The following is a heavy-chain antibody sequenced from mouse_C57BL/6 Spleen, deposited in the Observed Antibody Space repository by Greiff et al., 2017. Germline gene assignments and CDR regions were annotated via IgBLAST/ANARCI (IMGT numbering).Heavy chain of an antibody. Sequence: VQLQQPGAELVRPGTSVKLSCKASGYTFTSYWMHWVKQRPGQGLEWIGVIDPSDSYTNYNQKFKGKATLTVDTSSSTAYMQLSSLTSEDSAVYYCARGELGRGYFDYWGQGTTLTVSS. V-gene: IGHV1-59*01. CDR2: IDPSDSYT. CDR1: GYTFTSYW. J-gene: IGHJ2*01. CDR3: ARGELGRGYFDY. D-gene: IGHD4-1*01.